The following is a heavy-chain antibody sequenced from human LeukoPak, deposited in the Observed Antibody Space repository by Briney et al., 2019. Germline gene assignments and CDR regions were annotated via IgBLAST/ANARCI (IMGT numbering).Heavy chain of an antibody. Sequence: GGSLRLSCAASGFTFSSYWMSWVRQAPGKGLEWVANIKQDGSEKYYVDSVKGRFTISRDNAKNSLYLQMNSLRAEDTAVYYCARDPGDRVGAENYFDYWGQGTLVIVSS. CDR1: GFTFSSYW. V-gene: IGHV3-7*01. CDR2: IKQDGSEK. D-gene: IGHD1-26*01. J-gene: IGHJ4*02. CDR3: ARDPGDRVGAENYFDY.